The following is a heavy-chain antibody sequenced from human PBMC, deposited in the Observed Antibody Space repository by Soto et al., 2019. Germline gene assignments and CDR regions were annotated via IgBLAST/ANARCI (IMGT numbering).Heavy chain of an antibody. CDR2: IGTAGDT. Sequence: EVQLVESGGGLVQPGGPRRLSVAASGFTFSSYDRHWVRQATGKGLEWVSAIGTAGDTYYPGSVKGRFTISRENAKNSLYLQMNSLRAEDTAVYYCARDHDMALDYWGQGTLVTVSS. D-gene: IGHD1-1*01. CDR1: GFTFSSYD. CDR3: ARDHDMALDY. J-gene: IGHJ4*02. V-gene: IGHV3-13*01.